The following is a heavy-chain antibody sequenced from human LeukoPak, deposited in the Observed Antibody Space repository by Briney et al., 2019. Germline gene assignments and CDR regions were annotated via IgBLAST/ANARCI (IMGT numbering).Heavy chain of an antibody. Sequence: SETLSLTCAVYGGSFSGYYWSWIRQPPGKGLEWIGEINHSGSTNYNPSLKSRVTISVDTSKNQFSLKLSSVTAADTAVYYCASNRYDYVWGSYQPWYFDYWGQGTLVTVSS. CDR2: INHSGST. CDR3: ASNRYDYVWGSYQPWYFDY. CDR1: GGSFSGYY. J-gene: IGHJ4*02. V-gene: IGHV4-34*01. D-gene: IGHD3-16*02.